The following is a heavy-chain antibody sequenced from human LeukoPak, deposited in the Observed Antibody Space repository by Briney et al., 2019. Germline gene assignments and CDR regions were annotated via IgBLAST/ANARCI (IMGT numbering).Heavy chain of an antibody. V-gene: IGHV4-4*02. Sequence: PSETLPLTCAVSGGSISSSNWWSWVRQPPGKGLEWIGEIYHSGSTNYNPSLKSRVTISVDKSKNQFSLKLSSVTAADTAVYYCARESYDFWSGDYYGMDVWGQGTTVTVSS. D-gene: IGHD3-3*01. J-gene: IGHJ6*02. CDR2: IYHSGST. CDR1: GGSISSSNW. CDR3: ARESYDFWSGDYYGMDV.